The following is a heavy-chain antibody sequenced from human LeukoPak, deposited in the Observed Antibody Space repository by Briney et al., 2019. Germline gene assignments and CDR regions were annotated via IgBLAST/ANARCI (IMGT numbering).Heavy chain of an antibody. CDR3: ARDARLETGNYLNP. CDR2: ISGGGDNT. J-gene: IGHJ5*02. D-gene: IGHD1-7*01. Sequence: GGSLRLSCAASGFSFSSDWMHWVRQAPGQGLEWVSAISGGGDNTYYADSVKGRFTISRDNSKNTLYLQMNSLRGEDTGVYYCARDARLETGNYLNPWGQGTLVIVSS. V-gene: IGHV3-64*04. CDR1: GFSFSSDW.